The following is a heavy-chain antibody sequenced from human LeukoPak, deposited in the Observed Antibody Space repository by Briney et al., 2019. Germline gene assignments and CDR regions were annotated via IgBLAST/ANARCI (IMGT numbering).Heavy chain of an antibody. J-gene: IGHJ4*02. CDR2: LNPVGSDN. D-gene: IGHD6-25*01. Sequence: PGGSLRLSCAASTFTFSSHWMHSGRQAPGRGLGWVARLNPVGSDNYYVDSVKGQFNISRDNAKNSLYLQMNSLRAEDTAVYYCLGSGDLGWGQGTLVTVSS. CDR3: LGSGDLG. V-gene: IGHV3-7*01. CDR1: TFTFSSHW.